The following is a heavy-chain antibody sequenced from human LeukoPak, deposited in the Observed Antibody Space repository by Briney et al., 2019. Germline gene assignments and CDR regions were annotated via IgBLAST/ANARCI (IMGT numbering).Heavy chain of an antibody. CDR1: GGSIRSYY. CDR2: IYYSGST. V-gene: IGHV4-59*01. Sequence: SETLSLTCTVSGGSIRSYYWGWIRQPPGKGLEWIGYIYYSGSTTHNPSLKSRVTMSVDTPKNQFSLKLSSVTAADTAVYFCARDKQPGDNWGQGILATVSS. D-gene: IGHD5-18*01. J-gene: IGHJ4*02. CDR3: ARDKQPGDN.